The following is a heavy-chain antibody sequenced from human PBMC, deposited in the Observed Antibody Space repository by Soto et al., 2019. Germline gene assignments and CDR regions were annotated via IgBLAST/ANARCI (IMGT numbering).Heavy chain of an antibody. Sequence: QVQLVQSGAEVKKPGSSVKVSCKASGGTFSSYAISWVRQAPGQGLEWMGGIIPIFGTANDAQKFQGRVTITADKSTSTAYMELSSLRSEDTAVYYCARAAPTPYCSSTSCYYWYFDLWGRGTLVTVSS. V-gene: IGHV1-69*06. D-gene: IGHD2-2*01. CDR2: IIPIFGTA. J-gene: IGHJ2*01. CDR1: GGTFSSYA. CDR3: ARAAPTPYCSSTSCYYWYFDL.